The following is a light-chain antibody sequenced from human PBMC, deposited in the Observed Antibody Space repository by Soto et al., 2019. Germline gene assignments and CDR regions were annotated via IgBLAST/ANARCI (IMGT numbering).Light chain of an antibody. CDR1: QSISSW. J-gene: IGKJ1*01. Sequence: DIQMTQSPSTLSSSLGDRVTITCRASQSISSWLAWYQQKPGKAPKLLIYKASTLESGVPSNFSGSGYGKEFYLTMRRVKPAAFATYYCQRSNAYQWTCGQRTNVDIK. V-gene: IGKV1-5*03. CDR3: QRSNAYQWT. CDR2: KAS.